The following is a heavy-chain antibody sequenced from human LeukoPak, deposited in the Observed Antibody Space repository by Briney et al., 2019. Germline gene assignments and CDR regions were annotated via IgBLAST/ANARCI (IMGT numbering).Heavy chain of an antibody. D-gene: IGHD6-6*01. J-gene: IGHJ4*02. V-gene: IGHV1-46*01. CDR2: INTSGGST. CDR3: ARDGPRIAALGEDFDY. Sequence: ASVKVSCKASRYTFTSFYMHWERPAHGQGLEWIGVINTSGGSTSYAQKFQGRVTMTRDTSTSTVYMELSSLRSEDTAVYYCARDGPRIAALGEDFDYWGQGTLVTVSS. CDR1: RYTFTSFY.